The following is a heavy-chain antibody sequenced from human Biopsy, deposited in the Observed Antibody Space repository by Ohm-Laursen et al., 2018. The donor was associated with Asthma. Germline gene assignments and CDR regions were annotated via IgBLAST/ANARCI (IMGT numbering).Heavy chain of an antibody. CDR2: IMTVFGTT. CDR1: GVTFSNFA. J-gene: IGHJ6*02. CDR3: ARCQVGYSSGWSLLLKKIYYSGMDV. D-gene: IGHD6-19*01. Sequence: SSVKVSCKSPGVTFSNFAISWVRQAPGQGLEWLGGIMTVFGTTNSAQKLQGRVTITADESTSTAYMEVTSLRSEDTAIYYCARCQVGYSSGWSLLLKKIYYSGMDVWGQGTAVTVSS. V-gene: IGHV1-69*01.